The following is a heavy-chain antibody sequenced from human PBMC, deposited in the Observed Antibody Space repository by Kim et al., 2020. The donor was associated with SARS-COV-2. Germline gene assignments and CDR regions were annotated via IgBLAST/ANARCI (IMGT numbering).Heavy chain of an antibody. V-gene: IGHV1-24*01. D-gene: IGHD6-13*01. CDR3: ATGAAAGKFDY. CDR2: T. J-gene: IGHJ4*02. Sequence: TIYAQKFQGRVTMTEDTSTDTAYMELSSLRSEDTAVYYCATGAAAGKFDYWGQGTLVTVSS.